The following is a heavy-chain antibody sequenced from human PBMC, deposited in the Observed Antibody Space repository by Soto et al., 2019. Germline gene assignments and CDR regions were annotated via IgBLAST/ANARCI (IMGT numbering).Heavy chain of an antibody. J-gene: IGHJ6*02. CDR3: ASGLSFDWSYAMDV. CDR2: IYPSDSHT. D-gene: IGHD3-9*01. CDR1: GFSFDNYW. V-gene: IGHV5-10-1*01. Sequence: EVQLVQSGAEVKKPGESLRISCKGSGFSFDNYWISWVRQMPGKGLEWMARIYPSDSHTNYSPSSQGHVPISADKSISAAYLQWSSLKASDTAMYYCASGLSFDWSYAMDVWGQGTTVTVSS.